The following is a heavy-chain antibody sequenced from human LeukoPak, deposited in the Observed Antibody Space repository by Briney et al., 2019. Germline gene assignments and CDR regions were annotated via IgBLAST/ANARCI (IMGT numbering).Heavy chain of an antibody. D-gene: IGHD5-18*01. CDR2: INPNSGGT. J-gene: IGHJ4*02. CDR3: AREGNGYGNY. CDR1: GYAFTSYY. Sequence: ASVKVSCKASGYAFTSYYMHWVRQAPGQGLEWVGWINPNSGGTNYAQKFQGRVTMTRDTSISTAYMELSRLRSDDTAVYYCAREGNGYGNYWGQGTLVTVSS. V-gene: IGHV1-2*02.